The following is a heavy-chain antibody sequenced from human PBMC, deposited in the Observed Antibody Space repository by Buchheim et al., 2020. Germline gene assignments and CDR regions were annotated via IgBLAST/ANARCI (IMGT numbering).Heavy chain of an antibody. CDR3: AIYPQLGL. CDR1: GGSFTGNY. D-gene: IGHD3-16*01. J-gene: IGHJ4*02. V-gene: IGHV4-34*01. CDR2: LDHGGDT. Sequence: QVQLQQWGAGLLKPSETLSLTCTVYGGSFTGNYWYWIRQSPGKGLEWIGGLDHGGDTNYNPSLKSRVSTSLDMSKNQFSLKLHSVTAADTAVYYCAIYPQLGLCGQGTL.